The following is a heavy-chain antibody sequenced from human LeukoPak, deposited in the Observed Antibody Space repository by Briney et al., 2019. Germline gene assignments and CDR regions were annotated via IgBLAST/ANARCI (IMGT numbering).Heavy chain of an antibody. CDR1: GGTFSSYA. Sequence: SVKVSCKASGGTFSSYAISWVRQAPGQGLEWMGGIIPIFGTANYAQKFQGRVTITTDESTSTAYMELSSLRSEDTAVYYCASQLHRGYDRPFDYWGQGTLVTVSS. D-gene: IGHD5-12*01. CDR3: ASQLHRGYDRPFDY. J-gene: IGHJ4*02. CDR2: IIPIFGTA. V-gene: IGHV1-69*05.